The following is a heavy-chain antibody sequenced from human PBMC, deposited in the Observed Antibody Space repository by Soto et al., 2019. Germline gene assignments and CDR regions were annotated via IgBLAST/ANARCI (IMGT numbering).Heavy chain of an antibody. J-gene: IGHJ6*02. D-gene: IGHD6-13*01. Sequence: QVQLQESGPGLVKPSQTLSLTCTVSGGSISSGGYYWSWIRQHPGKGLEWIGYIYYSGSTYYNPSLTSRVTISVDTSKNQFALKLSSVTAADTAVYYCARAPPYSSSWYGERYYYYGMDVWGQGTTVTVSS. V-gene: IGHV4-31*03. CDR3: ARAPPYSSSWYGERYYYYGMDV. CDR1: GGSISSGGYY. CDR2: IYYSGST.